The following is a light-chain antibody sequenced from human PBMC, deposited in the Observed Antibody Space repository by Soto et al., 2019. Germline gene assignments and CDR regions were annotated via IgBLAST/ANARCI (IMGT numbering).Light chain of an antibody. Sequence: QSALTQPASVSGSPGQSITISCTGTSSDVGGYNYVSWYQQHPGKAPKLMIYEVSNRPSGVSNRFSGCKSGNTASLTISGLQADDEADYYCSSYTSSSTWVFGGGTKLTVL. CDR1: SSDVGGYNY. CDR2: EVS. J-gene: IGLJ3*02. V-gene: IGLV2-14*01. CDR3: SSYTSSSTWV.